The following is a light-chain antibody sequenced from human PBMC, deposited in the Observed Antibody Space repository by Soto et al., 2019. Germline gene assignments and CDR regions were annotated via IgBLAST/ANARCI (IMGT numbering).Light chain of an antibody. J-gene: IGLJ2*01. V-gene: IGLV2-14*01. CDR3: SSYTSSSTRV. CDR2: DVS. CDR1: SSDVGGYNY. Sequence: QSALTQPASVYGSPGQSITISCTGTSSDVGGYNYVSWYQQHPGKAPKLMIYDVSNRPSGVSNRFSGSKSGNTASLTISGLQPEDEADYYCSSYTSSSTRVFGGGTKLTVL.